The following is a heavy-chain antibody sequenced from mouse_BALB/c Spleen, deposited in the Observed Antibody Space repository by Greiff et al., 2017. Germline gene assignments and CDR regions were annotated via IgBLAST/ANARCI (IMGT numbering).Heavy chain of an antibody. CDR3: AIPLYGYDGGSYFDY. V-gene: IGHV1-18*01. CDR2: INPNNGGT. J-gene: IGHJ2*01. D-gene: IGHD2-2*01. CDR1: GYSFTGYN. Sequence: EVQLQESGPELEKPGASVKISCKASGYSFTGYNMNWVKQSNGKSLEWIGGINPNNGGTSYNQKFKGKATLTVDKSSSTAYMELRSLTSEDSAVYYCAIPLYGYDGGSYFDYWGQGTTLTVSS.